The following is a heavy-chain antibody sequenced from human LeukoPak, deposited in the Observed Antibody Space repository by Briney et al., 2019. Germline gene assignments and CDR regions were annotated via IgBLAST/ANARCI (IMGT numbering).Heavy chain of an antibody. CDR1: GYTLTSYG. J-gene: IGHJ4*02. V-gene: IGHV1-18*01. CDR2: ISAYNGNT. CDR3: ARGGWFDARKDSGYDSGYFDY. Sequence: ASVKVSCKASGYTLTSYGISWVRQAPGQGLEWMGWISAYNGNTNYAQKLQGRVTMTTDTSTSTAYMELRSLRSDDTAVYYCARGGWFDARKDSGYDSGYFDYWGQGTLVTVSS. D-gene: IGHD5-12*01.